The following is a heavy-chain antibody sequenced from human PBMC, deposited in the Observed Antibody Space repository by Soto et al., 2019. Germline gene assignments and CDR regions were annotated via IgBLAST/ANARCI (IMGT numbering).Heavy chain of an antibody. CDR3: AKDSRIVVLTAPYDY. J-gene: IGHJ4*02. CDR2: IKQDGSEK. D-gene: IGHD2-21*02. V-gene: IGHV3-7*01. Sequence: PGGSLRLSCAASGFTFSSYWMSWVRQAPGKGLEWVANIKQDGSEKYYVDSVKGRFTISRDNSKNTLHLQMNSLRAEDTAVYYCAKDSRIVVLTAPYDYWGQGTLVTVSS. CDR1: GFTFSSYW.